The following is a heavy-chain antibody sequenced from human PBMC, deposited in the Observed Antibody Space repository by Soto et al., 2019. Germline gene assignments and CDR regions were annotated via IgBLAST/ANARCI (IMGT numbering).Heavy chain of an antibody. V-gene: IGHV3-23*01. J-gene: IGHJ6*03. CDR3: AKSLYGDYSYYYYMDV. Sequence: GGSLRLSCAASGFTFSSYAMSWVRQAPGKGLEWVSAISGSGGSTYYADSVKGRFTISRDNFKNTPYLQMNSLGAEDTAVYYCAKSLYGDYSYYYYMDVWGKGTTVTVSS. CDR2: ISGSGGST. D-gene: IGHD4-17*01. CDR1: GFTFSSYA.